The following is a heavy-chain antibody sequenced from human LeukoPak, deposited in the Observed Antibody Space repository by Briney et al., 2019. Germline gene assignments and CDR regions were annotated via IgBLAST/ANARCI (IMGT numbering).Heavy chain of an antibody. CDR2: ISSSGSTI. V-gene: IGHV3-48*03. CDR3: ARDMGYDFWSGYPFDY. J-gene: IGHJ4*02. Sequence: PGGSLRLSCAASGFTFSSYEMNWVRQAPGKGLEWVSYISSSGSTIYYADSVKGRFTISRDNAKNSLYLQMNSLRAEDTAVYYCARDMGYDFWSGYPFDYWGQGTLVTVSS. CDR1: GFTFSSYE. D-gene: IGHD3-3*01.